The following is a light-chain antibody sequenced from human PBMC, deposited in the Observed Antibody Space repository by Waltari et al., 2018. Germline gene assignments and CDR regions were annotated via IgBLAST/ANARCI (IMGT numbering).Light chain of an antibody. CDR3: QQHGSSPFT. CDR1: QSVSSSA. J-gene: IGKJ2*01. Sequence: IVLTHSPGTLSLSPGARATLPCRASQSVSSSALAWYQQKPGQAPRLLIYAASRRATGIPDRISGSGSETDFTLTLSSLEPEDFAVYYCQQHGSSPFTFGQGTKVEIK. V-gene: IGKV3-20*01. CDR2: AAS.